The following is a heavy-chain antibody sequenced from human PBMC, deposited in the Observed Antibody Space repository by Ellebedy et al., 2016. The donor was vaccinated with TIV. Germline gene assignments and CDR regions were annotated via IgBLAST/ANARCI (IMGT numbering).Heavy chain of an antibody. V-gene: IGHV3-49*04. D-gene: IGHD1-1*01. CDR1: GFTFGDYA. Sequence: PGGSLRLSCATSGFTFGDYAIIWVRQVSGKGLEWVGFISSKRYGGKPEYAASVRGRFTISRDDSNSIAYLQMDSLRSEDTAIYYCTRNPRKGYNYPFDYWGQGELVTVSS. CDR2: ISSKRYGGKP. CDR3: TRNPRKGYNYPFDY. J-gene: IGHJ4*02.